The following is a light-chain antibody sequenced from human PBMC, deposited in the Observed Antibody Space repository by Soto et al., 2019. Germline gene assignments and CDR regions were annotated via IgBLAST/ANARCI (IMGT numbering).Light chain of an antibody. CDR1: SSNLGSNS. J-gene: IGLJ3*02. Sequence: QSVLTQPPSASGTPGQRVIISCSGSSSNLGSNSGNWYQQLPGTAPKLLIYNTYQRPLGVPDRFSGSKSGTSASLAISGLRSEDEGDYFCAAWDDSLNGPVFGGGTKLTVL. CDR3: AAWDDSLNGPV. CDR2: NTY. V-gene: IGLV1-44*01.